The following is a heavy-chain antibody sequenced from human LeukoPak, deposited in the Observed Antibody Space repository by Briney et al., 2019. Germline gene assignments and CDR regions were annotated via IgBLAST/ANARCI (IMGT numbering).Heavy chain of an antibody. D-gene: IGHD3-9*01. CDR1: GFTFSSYG. V-gene: IGHV3-33*06. CDR2: IWYDGSNK. Sequence: GGSLRLSCAASGFTFSSYGMHWVRQAPGKGLEWVAVIWYDGSNKYYADSVKGRFTISRDNSKNTLYLQMNSLRAEDTAVYYCAKGAGYFDWLYFDYWGQGTLVTVSS. J-gene: IGHJ4*02. CDR3: AKGAGYFDWLYFDY.